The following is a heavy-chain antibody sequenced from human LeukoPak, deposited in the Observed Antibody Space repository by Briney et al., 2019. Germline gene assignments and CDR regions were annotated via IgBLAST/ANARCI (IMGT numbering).Heavy chain of an antibody. J-gene: IGHJ6*03. CDR1: GGSISSYY. V-gene: IGHV4-59*01. CDR3: ARVSWFPGTSYYYMDV. CDR2: IYHSGST. D-gene: IGHD1-1*01. Sequence: SETLSLTCTVSGGSISSYYWSWIRQPPGKGLEWIGYIYHSGSTKYNPSPKSRVTISVDTSKNQFSLKLSSVTAADTAVYYCARVSWFPGTSYYYMDVWGKGTTVTVSS.